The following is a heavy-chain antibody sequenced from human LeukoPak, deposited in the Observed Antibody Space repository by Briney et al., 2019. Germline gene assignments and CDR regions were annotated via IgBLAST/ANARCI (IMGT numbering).Heavy chain of an antibody. Sequence: SETLSLTCTVSGGSISSSSYYWGWIRQPPGKGLEWIGSIYYSGSTYYNPSLKSRVTISVDTSKNQFSLKLSSVTAADTAVYYCVGGIGGYDSIDYWGQGTLVTVSS. CDR3: VGGIGGYDSIDY. D-gene: IGHD5-12*01. CDR1: GGSISSSSYY. V-gene: IGHV4-39*01. CDR2: IYYSGST. J-gene: IGHJ4*02.